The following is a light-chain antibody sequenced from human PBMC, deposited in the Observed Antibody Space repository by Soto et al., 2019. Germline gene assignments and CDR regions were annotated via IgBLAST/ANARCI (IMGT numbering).Light chain of an antibody. CDR1: QSVNRNY. CDR2: GAS. Sequence: ETVLTQSPGTLSLSPGERATLSCRASQSVNRNYLAWYQQKPGQAPRLLIYGASSRATGIPDRFSGSGSGAGFTLSIGRLEPEDFAVYYCQHYGWTSWAFGQGTKVDIK. J-gene: IGKJ1*01. V-gene: IGKV3-20*01. CDR3: QHYGWTSWA.